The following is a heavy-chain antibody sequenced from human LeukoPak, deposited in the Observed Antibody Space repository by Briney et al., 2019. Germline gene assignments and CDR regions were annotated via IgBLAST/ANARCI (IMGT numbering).Heavy chain of an antibody. V-gene: IGHV6-1*01. Sequence: SQTLTLTCAISGDSVSCNSAAWNWMRQSPSKGLEWLGRTYYRSRWFNDYAVSVKSRITINPDTSKNQFSLQLNSVTPEDTAVYYCARAAAAKGAFDYWGQGTLVTVSS. CDR3: ARAAAAKGAFDY. CDR1: GDSVSCNSAA. D-gene: IGHD6-13*01. CDR2: TYYRSRWFN. J-gene: IGHJ4*02.